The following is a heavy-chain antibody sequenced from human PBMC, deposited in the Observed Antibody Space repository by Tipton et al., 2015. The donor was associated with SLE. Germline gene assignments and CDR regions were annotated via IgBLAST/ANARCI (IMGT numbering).Heavy chain of an antibody. D-gene: IGHD4-17*01. J-gene: IGHJ4*02. V-gene: IGHV4-61*02. CDR1: GGSISSGDYY. CDR3: AKAGRDYGDYLTYDN. Sequence: TLSLTCTVSGGSISSGDYYWTWFRQPAGKGLEWIGRIYTTGSTNYNPSLESRVTISADTSKNQFSLKLSSVTAADMAVYYWAKAGRDYGDYLTYDNWGQGTLVTVPS. CDR2: IYTTGST.